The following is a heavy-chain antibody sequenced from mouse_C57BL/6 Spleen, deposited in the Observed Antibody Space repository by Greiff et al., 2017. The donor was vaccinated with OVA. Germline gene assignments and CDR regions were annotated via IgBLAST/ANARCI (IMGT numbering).Heavy chain of an antibody. D-gene: IGHD2-5*01. J-gene: IGHJ3*01. V-gene: IGHV1-66*01. CDR2: IYPGSGNT. CDR1: GYSFTSYY. Sequence: VQLQQSGPELVKPGASVKISCKASGYSFTSYYIHWVKQRPGKGLEWIGWIYPGSGNTKYNEKFKGKATLTADTSSSTAYMQLSSLTSEDSAVYYCARDSNYPAWFAYWGQGTLVTVSA. CDR3: ARDSNYPAWFAY.